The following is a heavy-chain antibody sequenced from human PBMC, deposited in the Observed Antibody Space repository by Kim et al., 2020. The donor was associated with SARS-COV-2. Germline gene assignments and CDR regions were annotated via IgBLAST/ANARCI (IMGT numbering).Heavy chain of an antibody. CDR2: IFCDGSKK. CDR1: GFTFSSYG. CDR3: VRDIAYYGSDVLCYYY. J-gene: IGHJ6*03. Sequence: GGSLRLSCAASGFTFSSYGMHWVRQAPGKGLEWVSGIFCDGSKKNYADSVKGRFTISRDNAKNTLYLQMNSLRAEDTAVYYCVRDIAYYGSDVLCYYY. D-gene: IGHD2-21*02. V-gene: IGHV3-30*04.